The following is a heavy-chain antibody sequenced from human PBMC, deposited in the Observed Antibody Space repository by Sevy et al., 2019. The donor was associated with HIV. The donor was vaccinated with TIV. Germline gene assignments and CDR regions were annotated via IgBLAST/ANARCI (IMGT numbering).Heavy chain of an antibody. J-gene: IGHJ4*02. Sequence: GGSLRLSCAASGFTFSDYYMSWIRQAPGKGLEWVSYISSSSSYTNYADSVKGRFTISRDNAQNSLYLQMNSLRAEDTAVYYCAIVRGVSYCGGDCYPNYFDYRGQGTLVTVSS. CDR2: ISSSSSYT. CDR3: AIVRGVSYCGGDCYPNYFDY. D-gene: IGHD2-21*02. CDR1: GFTFSDYY. V-gene: IGHV3-11*06.